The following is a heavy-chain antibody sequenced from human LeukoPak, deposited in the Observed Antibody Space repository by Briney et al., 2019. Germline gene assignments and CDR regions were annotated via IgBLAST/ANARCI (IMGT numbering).Heavy chain of an antibody. J-gene: IGHJ4*02. CDR1: GGSISSYY. CDR3: ARVYYYDSSGYIPFDY. Sequence: PSETLSLTCTVSGGSISSYYWSWIRQPPGKGLEWIGYIYYSGSTNYNPSLKSRVTISVDTSKNQFSLKVTSVTAADTAVYYCARVYYYDSSGYIPFDYWGQGTLVTVSS. V-gene: IGHV4-59*12. CDR2: IYYSGST. D-gene: IGHD3-22*01.